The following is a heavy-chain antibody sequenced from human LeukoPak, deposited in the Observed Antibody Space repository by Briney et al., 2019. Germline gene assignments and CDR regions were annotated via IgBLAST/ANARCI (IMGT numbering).Heavy chain of an antibody. CDR2: IYYSGST. CDR1: GGSISSSSYY. V-gene: IGHV4-39*01. Sequence: KTSETLSLTCTVSGGSISSSSYYWGWIRQPPGKGLEWIGSIYYSGSTYYNPSLKSRVTISVDTSKNQFSLKLSSVIAADTAVYYCARGYYFDYWGQGTLVTVSS. J-gene: IGHJ4*02. CDR3: ARGYYFDY.